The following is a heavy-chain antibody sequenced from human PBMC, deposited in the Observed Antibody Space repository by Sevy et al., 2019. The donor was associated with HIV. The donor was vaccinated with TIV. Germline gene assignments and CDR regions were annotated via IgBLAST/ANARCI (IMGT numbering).Heavy chain of an antibody. CDR2: IKSKADGGTI. D-gene: IGHD2-8*02. J-gene: IGHJ6*02. CDR1: GFTFTYAW. CDR3: VIDPIILLLVTDGMDV. V-gene: IGHV3-15*01. Sequence: GGSLRLSCAASGFTFTYAWMTWVRQAPGKGLEWLGRIKSKADGGTIEYAAPVKGRVTIMKDDSKKSLYLQTNSLKTHDTGVYDCVIDPIILLLVTDGMDVWGRGTTVNVSS.